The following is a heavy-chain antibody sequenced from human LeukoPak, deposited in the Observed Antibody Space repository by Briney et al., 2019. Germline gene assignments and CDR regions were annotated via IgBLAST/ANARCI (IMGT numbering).Heavy chain of an antibody. CDR3: AREGELATDY. CDR2: MNPNSGNT. V-gene: IGHV1-8*03. Sequence: ASVKVSCKASGYTFTSYYMHWVRQAPGQGLEWMGWMNPNSGNTGYAQKFQGRVTITRNTSISTAYMELSSLRSEDTAVYYCAREGELATDYWGQGTLVTVSS. D-gene: IGHD3-3*02. CDR1: GYTFTSYY. J-gene: IGHJ4*02.